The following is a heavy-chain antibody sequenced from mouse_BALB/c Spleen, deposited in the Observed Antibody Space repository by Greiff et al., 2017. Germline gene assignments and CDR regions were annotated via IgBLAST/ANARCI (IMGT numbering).Heavy chain of an antibody. CDR3: AQYGNDGRVY. V-gene: IGHV1S29*02. CDR1: GYTFTDYN. CDR2: IYPYNGGT. J-gene: IGHJ2*01. D-gene: IGHD2-10*02. Sequence: VQLKESGPELVKPGASVKISCKASGYTFTDYNMHWVKQSHGKSLEWIGYIYPYNGGTGYTQKFKSKATLTVDNSSSTAYMVLRSLTSEDSAVYYCAQYGNDGRVYWGQGTTLTVAS.